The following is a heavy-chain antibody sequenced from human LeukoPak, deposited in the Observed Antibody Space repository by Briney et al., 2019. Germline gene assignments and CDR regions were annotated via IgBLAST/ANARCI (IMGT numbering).Heavy chain of an antibody. CDR2: ISSSSSYI. CDR3: ARGDGYCSGGSCYDGLDYYMDV. V-gene: IGHV3-21*01. J-gene: IGHJ6*03. D-gene: IGHD2-15*01. Sequence: GGSLRLSCAASGFTFSSYSMNWVRQAPGKGLEWVSSISSSSSYIYYADSVKGRFTISRDNAKNSLYLQMNSLRAEDTAVYYCARGDGYCSGGSCYDGLDYYMDVWGKGTTVTISS. CDR1: GFTFSSYS.